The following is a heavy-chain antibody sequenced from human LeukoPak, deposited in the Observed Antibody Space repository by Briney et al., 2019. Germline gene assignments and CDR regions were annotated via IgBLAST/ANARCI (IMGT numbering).Heavy chain of an antibody. CDR3: ARDRYYDLLSGSAWLDP. CDR1: GGSISSSNW. D-gene: IGHD3-3*01. J-gene: IGHJ5*02. V-gene: IGHV4-4*02. Sequence: SETLSLTCAVSGGSISSSNWWRWVRQPPGKGLEGIGEIYHSESTNYNPSLKSRVTISVDKYKNQFSLKLSSVTAAGPAVYYCARDRYYDLLSGSAWLDPWGQGTLVTVSS. CDR2: IYHSEST.